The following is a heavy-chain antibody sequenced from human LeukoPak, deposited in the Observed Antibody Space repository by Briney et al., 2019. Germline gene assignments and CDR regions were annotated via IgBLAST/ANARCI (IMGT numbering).Heavy chain of an antibody. CDR2: ISGRDSTT. V-gene: IGHV3-48*03. CDR1: GFTFSPFE. D-gene: IGHD3-10*02. Sequence: GGSLRLSCATSGFTFSPFEMNWVRQAPGKGLEWISHISGRDSTTYYADSVKGRFTISRDNAKNSLYLHMNSLRAEDTAVYYCAELGITMIGGVWGKGTTVTISS. J-gene: IGHJ6*04. CDR3: AELGITMIGGV.